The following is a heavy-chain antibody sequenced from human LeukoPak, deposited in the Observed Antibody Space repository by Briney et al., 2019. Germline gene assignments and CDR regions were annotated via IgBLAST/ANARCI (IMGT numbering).Heavy chain of an antibody. CDR3: AKSGAAGRKTSDY. J-gene: IGHJ4*02. V-gene: IGHV3-23*01. CDR2: ISGSGGST. D-gene: IGHD6-13*01. Sequence: GGSLRLSCAASGFTFSSYAMSWVRQAPGKGLEWVSAISGSGGSTYYADSVKGRFTISRDNSKNTLYLQMNSLRAEDMAVYYCAKSGAAGRKTSDYWGQGTLVTVSS. CDR1: GFTFSSYA.